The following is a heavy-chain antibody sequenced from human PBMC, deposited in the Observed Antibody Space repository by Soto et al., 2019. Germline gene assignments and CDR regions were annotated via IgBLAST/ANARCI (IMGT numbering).Heavy chain of an antibody. CDR2: ISASSSTT. Sequence: GGSKRLSCTASGFTFSTYSMNWVRQDTGKGLEWLSYISASSSTTYYADSVKGRFTISRDNAKSSLFLQMNSLRDEDTAVYYCARDPNYYDSSGNAGYWGQGTLVTVSS. D-gene: IGHD3-22*01. CDR1: GFTFSTYS. V-gene: IGHV3-48*02. CDR3: ARDPNYYDSSGNAGY. J-gene: IGHJ4*02.